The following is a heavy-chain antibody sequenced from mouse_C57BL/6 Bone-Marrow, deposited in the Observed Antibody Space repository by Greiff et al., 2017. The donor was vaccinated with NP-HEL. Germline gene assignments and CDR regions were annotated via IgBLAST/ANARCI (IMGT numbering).Heavy chain of an antibody. CDR3: ARSVTTVVAQYYFDY. J-gene: IGHJ2*01. V-gene: IGHV1-61*01. CDR2: IYPSDSET. Sequence: QVQLQQPGAELVRPGSSVKLSCKASGYTFTSYWMDWVKQRPGQGLEWIGNIYPSDSETHYNQKFKDKATLTVDRSSSTAYMQLSSLTSEGSAVYYCARSVTTVVAQYYFDYWGQGTTLTVSS. D-gene: IGHD1-1*01. CDR1: GYTFTSYW.